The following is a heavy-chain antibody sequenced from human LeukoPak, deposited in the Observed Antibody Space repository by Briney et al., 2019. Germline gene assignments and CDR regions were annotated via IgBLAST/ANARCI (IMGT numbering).Heavy chain of an antibody. CDR1: RFTFSSYS. CDR3: ARVRYDGSGYYSIYDY. CDR2: ITRSSIYI. V-gene: IGHV3-21*01. Sequence: GGSLRLSCAASRFTFSSYSMNWVRQAPGKGLEWVSSITRSSIYIYYADSVKGRFTISRDNAKNSLYLQMNSLRAEDTAVYYCARVRYDGSGYYSIYDYWGQGTLVTVSS. D-gene: IGHD3-22*01. J-gene: IGHJ4*02.